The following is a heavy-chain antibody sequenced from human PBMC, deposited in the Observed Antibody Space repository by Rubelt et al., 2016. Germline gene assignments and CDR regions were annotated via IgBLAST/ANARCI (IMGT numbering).Heavy chain of an antibody. D-gene: IGHD2-21*02. CDR1: GYNFTDYH. CDR2: INPNSGGT. V-gene: IGHV1-2*06. Sequence: QVQLVQSGAEVKKPGASVKVSCKASGYNFTDYHIHWVRQAPGQGLEWMGRINPNSGGTNYAQKFQGRVPMTRDTSISTAYMERSRLRSDDTAGYYCARVPDCGVDGPNWFDPWGQGTRVTVSS. J-gene: IGHJ5*02. CDR3: ARVPDCGVDGPNWFDP.